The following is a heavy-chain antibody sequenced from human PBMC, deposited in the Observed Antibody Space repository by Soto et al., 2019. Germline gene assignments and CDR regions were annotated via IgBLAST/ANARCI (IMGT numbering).Heavy chain of an antibody. D-gene: IGHD5-12*01. CDR3: ERDRMATNYYYYYGMDV. CDR1: GFTFSSYS. CDR2: ISSSSSTI. J-gene: IGHJ6*02. V-gene: IGHV3-48*02. Sequence: EVQLVESGGGLVQPGGSLRLSCAASGFTFSSYSMNWVRQAPGKGLEWVSYISSSSSTIYYADSVKGRFTISRDNAKNSLYLQMNSLRDEDTAVYYCERDRMATNYYYYYGMDVWGQGTTVTVSS.